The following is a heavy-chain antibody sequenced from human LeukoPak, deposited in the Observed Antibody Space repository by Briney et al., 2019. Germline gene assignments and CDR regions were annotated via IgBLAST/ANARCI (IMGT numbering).Heavy chain of an antibody. CDR1: GYAFTSYY. V-gene: IGHV1-46*01. CDR2: INPSGGST. CDR3: ARDGGGSYSFVDY. J-gene: IGHJ4*02. Sequence: ASVKVSCKASGYAFTSYYMHWVRQAPGQGLEWMGIINPSGGSTGYAEKFQGRVNMTRDTSTSTVYMELSTLPSEDTAVYYCARDGGGSYSFVDYWGQGTLVTVSS. D-gene: IGHD1-26*01.